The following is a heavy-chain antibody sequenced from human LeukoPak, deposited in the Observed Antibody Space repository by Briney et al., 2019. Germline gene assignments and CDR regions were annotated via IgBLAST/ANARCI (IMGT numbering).Heavy chain of an antibody. J-gene: IGHJ4*02. Sequence: PGGSLRLSCAASGFTVSSNYMSWVRQAPGKGLEWVSSISSSSSYIYYADSMKGRFTISRDNAKNSLYLQMNSLRAEDTAVYYCASAVRDLGIAVAGTDYWGQGTLVTVSS. V-gene: IGHV3-21*01. CDR3: ASAVRDLGIAVAGTDY. CDR2: ISSSSSYI. D-gene: IGHD6-19*01. CDR1: GFTVSSNY.